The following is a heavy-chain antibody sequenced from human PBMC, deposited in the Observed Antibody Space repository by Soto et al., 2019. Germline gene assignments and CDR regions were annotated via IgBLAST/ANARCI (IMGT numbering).Heavy chain of an antibody. D-gene: IGHD5-18*01. V-gene: IGHV3-23*01. Sequence: EVQLLASGGKLVQPGGSLTLTCAASGFTFSTYAMAWVRQAPGKGLEWVSGVSASGLNTDYADPVKGRFYISRDNSQNTVSLHINSLRAEDTALYYWAKDRPRRTSGYLFDYWCQGTPVTVSS. CDR2: VSASGLNT. CDR1: GFTFSTYA. CDR3: AKDRPRRTSGYLFDY. J-gene: IGHJ4*02.